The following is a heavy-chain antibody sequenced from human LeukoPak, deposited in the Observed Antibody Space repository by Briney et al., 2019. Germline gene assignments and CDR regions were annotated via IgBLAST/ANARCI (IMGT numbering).Heavy chain of an antibody. Sequence: PSETLSLTCTVSGGSISSYYWSWIRQPPGKGLEYIGHVHDSGSTNYNPSLKSRVTISIDTSKNQFSLKLSSVAAADTAVYYCARVWSAGLPDYWGQGTLVTVSS. D-gene: IGHD3-10*01. CDR3: ARVWSAGLPDY. CDR2: VHDSGST. CDR1: GGSISSYY. V-gene: IGHV4-59*01. J-gene: IGHJ4*02.